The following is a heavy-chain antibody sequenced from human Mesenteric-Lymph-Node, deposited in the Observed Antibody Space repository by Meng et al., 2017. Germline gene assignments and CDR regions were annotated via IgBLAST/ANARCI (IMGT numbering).Heavy chain of an antibody. CDR3: VRDEDISAAGKLFGDY. CDR1: GYTLTAYW. D-gene: IGHD6-13*01. Sequence: LVHSSVCLQNPGASVKFSCKPSGYTLTAYWLRWARHRPGHVLTCMGRIDPGIGGTQYPQNIQGRVLMTRDTSISTTYMELSGLRSDDTAVYYCVRDEDISAAGKLFGDYWGQGTLVTVSS. CDR2: IDPGIGGT. J-gene: IGHJ4*02. V-gene: IGHV1-2*06.